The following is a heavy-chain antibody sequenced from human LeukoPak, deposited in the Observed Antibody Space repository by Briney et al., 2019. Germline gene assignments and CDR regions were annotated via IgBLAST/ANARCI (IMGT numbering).Heavy chain of an antibody. D-gene: IGHD6-13*01. V-gene: IGHV3-7*01. CDR1: GFIFTNYF. CDR3: ARVAAGYSVNYFDY. J-gene: IGHJ4*02. Sequence: GGSLRLSCAASGFIFTNYFMSWVRQAPGKGLEWVASIKHDGSEKYYVDSVRGRFTISRDNTMNSLYLQMNSLRDEDTAVYYCARVAAGYSVNYFDYWGQGTLVTVSS. CDR2: IKHDGSEK.